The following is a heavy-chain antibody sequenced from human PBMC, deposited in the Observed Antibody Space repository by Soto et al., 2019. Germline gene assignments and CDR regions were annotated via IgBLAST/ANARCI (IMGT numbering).Heavy chain of an antibody. CDR1: GFIFENFG. V-gene: IGHV3-23*01. CDR2: ISGSGFKK. J-gene: IGHJ5*02. CDR3: AKNQGVELVPLATVDWFDP. D-gene: IGHD1-26*01. Sequence: PGGSLRLAXAASGFIFENFGMSWVRQAPGKGLEWTSSISGSGFKKYYADSVKGRFTISRDNSKSTVYLELNNLSAEDTAVYHCAKNQGVELVPLATVDWFDPWGQGSVVTVSS.